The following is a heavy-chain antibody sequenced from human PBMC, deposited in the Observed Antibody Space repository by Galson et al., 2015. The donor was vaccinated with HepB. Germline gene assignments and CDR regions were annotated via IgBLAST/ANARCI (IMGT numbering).Heavy chain of an antibody. Sequence: SLRLSCAASGFAFDDYGMSWVRQAPGKGLEWVSGINWNGGSTGYADSVKGRFTISRDNAKNSLYLQMNSLRAEDTALYYCARDNGREYCSGGSCYGAPYGMDVWGQGTTVTVSS. J-gene: IGHJ6*02. CDR2: INWNGGST. D-gene: IGHD2-15*01. V-gene: IGHV3-20*04. CDR1: GFAFDDYG. CDR3: ARDNGREYCSGGSCYGAPYGMDV.